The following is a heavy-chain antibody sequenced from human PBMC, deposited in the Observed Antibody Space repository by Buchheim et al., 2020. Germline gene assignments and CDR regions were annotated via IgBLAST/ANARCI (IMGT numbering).Heavy chain of an antibody. V-gene: IGHV3-48*03. Sequence: EVQLVESGGGLVQPGGSLRLSCAASGFAFSSYEMNWVRQAPGKGLEWVSYISSSGSTIYYADSVKGRFTISRDNAKNSLYLQMNSLRAEDTAVYYCARCGSGYEEYYYYMDVWGKGTT. CDR2: ISSSGSTI. D-gene: IGHD5-12*01. CDR3: ARCGSGYEEYYYYMDV. J-gene: IGHJ6*03. CDR1: GFAFSSYE.